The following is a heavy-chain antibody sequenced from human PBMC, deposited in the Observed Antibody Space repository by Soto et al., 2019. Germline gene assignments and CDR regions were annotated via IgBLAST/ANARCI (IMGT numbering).Heavy chain of an antibody. J-gene: IGHJ6*02. CDR1: GGSFSGYY. CDR2: INHSGST. V-gene: IGHV4-34*01. D-gene: IGHD3-3*01. Sequence: ATLSLTCAVYGGSFSGYYWSWIRPPPGKGLEWIGEINHSGSTNYNPSLKSRVTISVDTSKNQFSLKLSSVTAADTAVYYCARRLYDFWSGYGMDVWGQGTTVTVSS. CDR3: ARRLYDFWSGYGMDV.